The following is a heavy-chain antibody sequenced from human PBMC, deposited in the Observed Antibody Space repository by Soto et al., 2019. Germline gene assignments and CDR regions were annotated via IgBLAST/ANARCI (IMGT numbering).Heavy chain of an antibody. J-gene: IGHJ6*03. CDR3: ARHGPAPSPYSSGWYRRAYYYYMDV. Sequence: PGESLKISCKGSGYSFTSYWIGWVRQMPGKGLEWMGIIYPGDSDTRYSPSFQGQVTISADKSISTAYLQWSSLKASGTAMYYCARHGPAPSPYSSGWYRRAYYYYMDVWGKGTTVTVSS. CDR1: GYSFTSYW. D-gene: IGHD6-19*01. CDR2: IYPGDSDT. V-gene: IGHV5-51*01.